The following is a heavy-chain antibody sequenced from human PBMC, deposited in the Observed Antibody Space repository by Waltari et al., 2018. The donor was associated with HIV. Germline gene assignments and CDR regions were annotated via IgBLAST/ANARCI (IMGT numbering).Heavy chain of an antibody. CDR3: AKDSMGAIDVEDYFDF. D-gene: IGHD1-26*01. V-gene: IGHV3-23*01. J-gene: IGHJ4*02. Sequence: EVQLLESGGGLVQPGGSLRLLCATSAFIFSNYAMRWVRQAPGKGLEWVSTIRSIGDTTYYADSVKGRFTTTRANSKDTLYLQMNSLRAEDTAVYYCAKDSMGAIDVEDYFDFWGQGTLVTVSS. CDR2: IRSIGDTT. CDR1: AFIFSNYA.